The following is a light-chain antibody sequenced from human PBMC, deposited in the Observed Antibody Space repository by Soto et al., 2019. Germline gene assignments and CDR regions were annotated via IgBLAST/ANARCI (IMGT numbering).Light chain of an antibody. CDR2: AAS. CDR3: QQYENYWT. J-gene: IGKJ1*01. V-gene: IGKV1-9*01. Sequence: DIHLTQSPSFLSASVGDRVTITCRASQGISSFLAWYQQKPGKAPNLLMYAASTLQSGVPSRFSGGGSGTEFSLTISNLQPDDCATYYCQQYENYWTFGQGTKVDIK. CDR1: QGISSF.